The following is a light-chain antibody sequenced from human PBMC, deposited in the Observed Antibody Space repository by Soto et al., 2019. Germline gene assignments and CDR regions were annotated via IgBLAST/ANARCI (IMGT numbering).Light chain of an antibody. CDR3: QAYDSSLSGYV. CDR1: SSNIGAGYD. CDR2: GTS. J-gene: IGLJ1*01. V-gene: IGLV1-40*01. Sequence: QSVLTQPPSVSGAPGQRVTISCTGSSSNIGAGYDVHGYQQLQGTAPKLLTYGTSNRPSGVPARFAGPRSGTSASLALTGLQDEDVADYSCQAYDSSLSGYVFGTRTKLTVL.